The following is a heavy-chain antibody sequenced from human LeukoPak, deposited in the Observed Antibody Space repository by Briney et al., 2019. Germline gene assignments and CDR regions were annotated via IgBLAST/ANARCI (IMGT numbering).Heavy chain of an antibody. J-gene: IGHJ4*02. V-gene: IGHV3-49*04. CDR2: IRSKAYGGTT. D-gene: IGHD5-12*01. CDR3: TRVGYDAWGDY. Sequence: PGGSLRPSCTASGFTFGDYAMSWVRQAPGKGLEWVGFIRSKAYGGTTEYAASVKDRFTISRDDSKSIAYLQMNSLKTEDTAVYYCTRVGYDAWGDYWGQGTLVTVSS. CDR1: GFTFGDYA.